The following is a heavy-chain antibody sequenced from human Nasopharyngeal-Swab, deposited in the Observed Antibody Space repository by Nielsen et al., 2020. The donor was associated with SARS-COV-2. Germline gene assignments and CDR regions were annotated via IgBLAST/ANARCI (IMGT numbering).Heavy chain of an antibody. CDR1: VYTFTNYL. Sequence: KVSCKGSVYTFTNYLLGWVRQLPGTGLESMGVIYPGDSDTRYSPSFQGQVTISADKSISTAYLQWSSLKATDTAMYYCARPGGDYYYYGMDVWGQGTTVTVSS. D-gene: IGHD2-15*01. J-gene: IGHJ6*02. CDR2: IYPGDSDT. V-gene: IGHV5-51*01. CDR3: ARPGGDYYYYGMDV.